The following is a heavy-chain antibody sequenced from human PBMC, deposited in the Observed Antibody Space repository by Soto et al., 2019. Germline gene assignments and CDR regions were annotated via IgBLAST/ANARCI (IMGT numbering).Heavy chain of an antibody. D-gene: IGHD2-15*01. CDR1: GGTFSGYA. CDR3: ARSPDCSGGSCYSLIGY. CDR2: IIPISGTV. J-gene: IGHJ4*02. V-gene: IGHV1-69*01. Sequence: QVQLEQSGAEVKKPWSSVKVSCQASGGTFSGYALSWVRQAPGQGLEWMGGIIPISGTVIYAQKFQGRVTITAGESTSTAYMELRSLRSEDTAIYYCARSPDCSGGSCYSLIGYWGQGTLVTVSS.